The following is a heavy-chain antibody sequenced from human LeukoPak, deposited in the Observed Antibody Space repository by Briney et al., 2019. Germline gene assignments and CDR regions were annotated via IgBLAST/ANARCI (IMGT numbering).Heavy chain of an antibody. D-gene: IGHD3-10*01. Sequence: ASVKVSCKASGYTFTSYYMHWVRQAPGQGLEWMGIINPSGGSTSCAQKFQGRVTMTRDTSTSTVYMELSSLRSEDTAVYYCARGPYFTMVRGVITPLDYWGQGTLVTVSS. CDR2: INPSGGST. J-gene: IGHJ4*02. CDR3: ARGPYFTMVRGVITPLDY. V-gene: IGHV1-46*01. CDR1: GYTFTSYY.